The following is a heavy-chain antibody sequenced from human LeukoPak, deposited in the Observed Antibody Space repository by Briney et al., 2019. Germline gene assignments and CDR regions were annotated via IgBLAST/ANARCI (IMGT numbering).Heavy chain of an antibody. J-gene: IGHJ5*02. V-gene: IGHV4-34*01. CDR2: IYHSETT. Sequence: SETLSLTCAVYGGSFSGYYWSWIRQPPGKGLEWIGSIYHSETTYYNPPLESRVIISVDTSKNQFSLKLNSVTAADTAVYYCGRPNPDSSGYYGSFDPWGQGILVTVSS. CDR1: GGSFSGYY. D-gene: IGHD3-22*01. CDR3: GRPNPDSSGYYGSFDP.